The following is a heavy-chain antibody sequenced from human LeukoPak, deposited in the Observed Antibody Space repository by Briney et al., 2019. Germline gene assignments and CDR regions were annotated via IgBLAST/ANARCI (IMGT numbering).Heavy chain of an antibody. J-gene: IGHJ4*02. V-gene: IGHV4-34*01. Sequence: GSLRLSCAVSGFTFSSYWMGWVRQPPGKGLEWIGEINHSGSTNYNPSLKSRVTISVDTSKNQFSLKLSSVTAADTAVYYCARGLRDGYNVDPMRYFDYWGQGTLVTVFS. CDR2: INHSGST. CDR1: GFTFSSYW. D-gene: IGHD5-24*01. CDR3: ARGLRDGYNVDPMRYFDY.